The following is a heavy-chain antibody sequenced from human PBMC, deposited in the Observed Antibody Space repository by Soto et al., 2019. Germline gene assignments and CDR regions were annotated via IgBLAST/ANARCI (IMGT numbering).Heavy chain of an antibody. CDR1: GYTFTGYY. Sequence: ASVKVSCKASGYTFTGYYMHWVRQAPGQGLEWMGWINPNSGGTTYAQKLQGRVTMTRDSSISTAYMELSRLRSDDTAVYYCARDIDMDILVEVAATANGYWAEGTLVTFPA. J-gene: IGHJ4*02. D-gene: IGHD2-15*01. V-gene: IGHV1-2*02. CDR2: INPNSGGT. CDR3: ARDIDMDILVEVAATANGY.